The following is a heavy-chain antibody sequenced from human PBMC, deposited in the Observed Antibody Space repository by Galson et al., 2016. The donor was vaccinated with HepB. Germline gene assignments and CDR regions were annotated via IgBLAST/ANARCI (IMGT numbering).Heavy chain of an antibody. CDR2: VYYTGST. J-gene: IGHJ5*02. D-gene: IGHD5-24*01. CDR1: GDSISSTNFF. V-gene: IGHV4-39*02. CDR3: ARDTNAVENWFDP. Sequence: SETLSLTCTVSGDSISSTNFFWGWIRQPPGKGLEWIGSVYYTGSTYYNPSLKSRVTISVDTSKNQFSLKLSSVTAADTAVYYCARDTNAVENWFDPWGQGTLVTVSS.